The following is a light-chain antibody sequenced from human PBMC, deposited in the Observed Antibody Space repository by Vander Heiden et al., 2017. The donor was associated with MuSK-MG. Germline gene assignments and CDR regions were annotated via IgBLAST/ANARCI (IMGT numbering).Light chain of an antibody. CDR2: LGS. CDR1: QSLLHSNGYNY. CDR3: MQARQTPHLMYT. Sequence: DIVMTQSPLSLPVTPGEPASISCRSSQSLLHSNGYNYLDWYLQKPGQSPQLLIYLGSNRASGVPDRFSGSGSGTDFTLKISRVEAEDVGFYYCMQARQTPHLMYTFGQGTKLEIK. V-gene: IGKV2-28*01. J-gene: IGKJ2*01.